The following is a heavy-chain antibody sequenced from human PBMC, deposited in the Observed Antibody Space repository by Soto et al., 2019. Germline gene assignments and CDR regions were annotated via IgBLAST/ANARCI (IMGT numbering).Heavy chain of an antibody. CDR3: ARGDGYCSSTSCDDAFDI. Sequence: QVQLVESGGGVVQPGRSLRLSCAASGFTFSSYGMHWVRQAPGKGLKWVAVIWYDGSNKYYADSVKGRFTISRDNSKNTLYLQMNSLRAEDTAVYYCARGDGYCSSTSCDDAFDIWGQGTMVTVSS. V-gene: IGHV3-33*01. J-gene: IGHJ3*02. D-gene: IGHD2-2*01. CDR2: IWYDGSNK. CDR1: GFTFSSYG.